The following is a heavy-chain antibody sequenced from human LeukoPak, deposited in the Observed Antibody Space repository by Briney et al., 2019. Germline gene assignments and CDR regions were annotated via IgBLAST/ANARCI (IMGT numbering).Heavy chain of an antibody. CDR3: ATAYDFWSGYPSFDY. Sequence: SETLSLTCTVSGGSISSSSYYWGWIRQPPGKGLEWIGSIYYSGSTYYNPSLKSRVTISVDTSKNQFSLKLSSVTAADTAVYYCATAYDFWSGYPSFDYWGQGTLVTVSS. CDR1: GGSISSSSYY. D-gene: IGHD3-3*01. CDR2: IYYSGST. J-gene: IGHJ4*02. V-gene: IGHV4-39*01.